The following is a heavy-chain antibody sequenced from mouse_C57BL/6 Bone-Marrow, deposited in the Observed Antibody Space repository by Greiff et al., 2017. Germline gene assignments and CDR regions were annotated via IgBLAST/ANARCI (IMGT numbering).Heavy chain of an antibody. CDR2: IYPRSGNT. D-gene: IGHD1-1*01. CDR3: ARSYYGSSPHAMDY. Sequence: VKLMESGAELARPGASVKLSCKASGYTFTSYGISWVKQRTGQGLEWIGEIYPRSGNTYYNEKFKGKATLTADKSSSTAYMELRSLTSEDSAVYFCARSYYGSSPHAMDYWGQGTSVTVSS. V-gene: IGHV1-81*01. CDR1: GYTFTSYG. J-gene: IGHJ4*01.